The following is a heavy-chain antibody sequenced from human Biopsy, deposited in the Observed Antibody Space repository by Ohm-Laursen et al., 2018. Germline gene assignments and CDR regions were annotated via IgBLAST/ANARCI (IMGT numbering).Heavy chain of an antibody. Sequence: SDTLSLTCTVTDGSISNIINYWGWIRQPLGKGLEWLGSIYHTGFTDYNPSLKSRLPISVDTSNNNVSLKLSSLSAADTAVYYCARHSFGSGRDFWGQGTLVTVSS. CDR1: DGSISNIINY. CDR3: ARHSFGSGRDF. D-gene: IGHD3-10*01. CDR2: IYHTGFT. V-gene: IGHV4-39*01. J-gene: IGHJ4*02.